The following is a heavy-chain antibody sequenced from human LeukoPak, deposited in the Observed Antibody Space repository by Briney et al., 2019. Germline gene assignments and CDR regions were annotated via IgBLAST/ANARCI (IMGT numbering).Heavy chain of an antibody. Sequence: GASLRLSCAASGFIFSNYAMSWARQAPGKGLEWVSAIVGSGANTYYADSVKGRFTISRDNPRNTLYMEMNSMRDEGTAVYYCAKWGDYDVLTGYYDPDNWGQGTLVTVSS. V-gene: IGHV3-23*01. J-gene: IGHJ4*02. D-gene: IGHD3-9*01. CDR2: IVGSGANT. CDR3: AKWGDYDVLTGYYDPDN. CDR1: GFIFSNYA.